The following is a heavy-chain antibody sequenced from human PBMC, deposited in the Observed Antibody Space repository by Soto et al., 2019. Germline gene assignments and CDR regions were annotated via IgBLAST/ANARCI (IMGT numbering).Heavy chain of an antibody. V-gene: IGHV1-69*02. CDR1: GGTFSSYT. CDR3: ARRLAYSYGYGDAFDI. D-gene: IGHD5-18*01. J-gene: IGHJ3*02. CDR2: IIPILGIA. Sequence: QVQLVQSGAEVKKPGSSVKVSCKASGGTFSSYTISWVRQAPGQGLEWMGRIIPILGIANYAQKFQGRVTITADKSTSTAYMELSSLRSEDTAVYYCARRLAYSYGYGDAFDIWGQGTMVTVSS.